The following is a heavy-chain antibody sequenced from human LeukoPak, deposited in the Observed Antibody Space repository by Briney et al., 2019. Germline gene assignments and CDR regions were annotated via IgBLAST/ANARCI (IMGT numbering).Heavy chain of an antibody. CDR1: GITFGNNW. CDR3: ARDVPHNWFDT. CDR2: INSDGGGA. Sequence: GASLRLSWAASGITFGNNWMHWVRQVPVTWLVWISRINSDGGGAIYADSVKGRFTVSRDNAKNTLYLQMNSLRAEDTAVYYCARDVPHNWFDTWGQGTLVTVSS. J-gene: IGHJ5*02. V-gene: IGHV3-74*01.